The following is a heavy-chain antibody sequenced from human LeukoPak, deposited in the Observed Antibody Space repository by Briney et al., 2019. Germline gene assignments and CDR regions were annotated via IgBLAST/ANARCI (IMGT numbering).Heavy chain of an antibody. CDR1: GYTFTSNY. D-gene: IGHD6-19*01. V-gene: IGHV1-46*01. Sequence: VASVKVSCKASGYTFTSNYMHWVRQAPGRGLEWMGIINPSGGSTSYAQKFQGRVTMTRDTSTSTVYMELSSLRSEDTAVYYRAREGLYSSGWDDAFDIWGQGTMVTVSS. CDR2: INPSGGST. J-gene: IGHJ3*02. CDR3: AREGLYSSGWDDAFDI.